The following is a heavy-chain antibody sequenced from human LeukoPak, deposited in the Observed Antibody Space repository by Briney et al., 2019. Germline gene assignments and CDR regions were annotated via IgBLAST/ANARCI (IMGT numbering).Heavy chain of an antibody. V-gene: IGHV3-30*18. CDR1: GFTFSSYG. J-gene: IGHJ4*02. CDR3: AKASKSCSSTSCYSRGLDY. CDR2: ISYDGSNK. D-gene: IGHD2-2*01. Sequence: PGGSLRLSCAASGFTFSSYGMHWVRQAPGKGLEWVAVISYDGSNKYYADSVKGRFTISRDNSKNTLYLQMNSLRAEDTAVYYCAKASKSCSSTSCYSRGLDYWGQGTLATVSS.